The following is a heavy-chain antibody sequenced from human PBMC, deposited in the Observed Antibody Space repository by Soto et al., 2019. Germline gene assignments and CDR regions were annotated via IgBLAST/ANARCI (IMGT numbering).Heavy chain of an antibody. CDR1: GYTFTSYG. Sequence: QVHLVQSGAEVRKPGASVKVSCKGSGYTFTSYGIAWVRQAPGQGLEWMGWISAHNDNTNYAQKVQGRVTATRATSTSTAYMELRNLRSDDKAVYYCARGRDGDYWGQGALVTVSS. CDR3: ARGRDGDY. V-gene: IGHV1-18*01. CDR2: ISAHNDNT. J-gene: IGHJ4*02. D-gene: IGHD6-6*01.